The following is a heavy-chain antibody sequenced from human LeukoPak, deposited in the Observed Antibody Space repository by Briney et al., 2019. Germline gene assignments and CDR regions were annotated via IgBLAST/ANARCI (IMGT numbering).Heavy chain of an antibody. CDR1: GGSVSSGSYY. CDR3: AREPRSDFWSTFDY. Sequence: SETLSLTCTVSGGSVSSGSYYWSWIRQPPGKGLEWIGYIYYSGSTNYNPSLKSRVTISVDTSKNQFSLKLSSVTAADTAVYYRAREPRSDFWSTFDYWGQGTLVTVSS. D-gene: IGHD3-3*01. J-gene: IGHJ4*02. CDR2: IYYSGST. V-gene: IGHV4-61*01.